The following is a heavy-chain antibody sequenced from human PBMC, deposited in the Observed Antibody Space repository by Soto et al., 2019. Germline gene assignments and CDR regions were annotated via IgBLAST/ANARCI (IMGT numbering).Heavy chain of an antibody. CDR3: ARDLGGGEDI. J-gene: IGHJ3*02. Sequence: QIQLVQSGPEVKKPGASVKVSCKASAFTADSHGISWVRQAPGQGLEWMGWFSHYQGNTKYAQNVQGRVTMTIDRSTTTAYMELTSLRSDYTAMYYCARDLGGGEDIWGQGTMVTVSS. D-gene: IGHD3-16*01. CDR1: AFTADSHG. V-gene: IGHV1-18*01. CDR2: FSHYQGNT.